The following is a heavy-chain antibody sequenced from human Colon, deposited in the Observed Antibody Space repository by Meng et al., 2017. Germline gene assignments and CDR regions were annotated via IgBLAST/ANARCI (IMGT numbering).Heavy chain of an antibody. V-gene: IGHV4-4*02. Sequence: RMQGPGPGPVKPSGTLSLTCAVSGGSIISSNGWSWVRQPPGKGLEWIGEIYHSGSTNYNPSLKSRVTISVDKSKNQFSLNLNSVTAADTALYYCVRQGMTSYSWGYWGQGTLVTVSS. CDR1: GGSIISSNG. CDR2: IYHSGST. D-gene: IGHD3-9*01. J-gene: IGHJ4*02. CDR3: VRQGMTSYSWGY.